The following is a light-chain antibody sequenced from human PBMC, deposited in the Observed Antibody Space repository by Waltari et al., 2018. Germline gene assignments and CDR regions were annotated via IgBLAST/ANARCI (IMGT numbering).Light chain of an antibody. Sequence: EIMMTQSPATLSVSPGERVTLSCRVSQSVSRKLAWYQQKPGQAPRLLIYDTSSRATDIPARFSGSGSGTEFTLTISSLQSEDFAVYYCQQYSNWPPWTFSQGTKVEI. CDR2: DTS. V-gene: IGKV3-15*01. J-gene: IGKJ1*01. CDR3: QQYSNWPPWT. CDR1: QSVSRK.